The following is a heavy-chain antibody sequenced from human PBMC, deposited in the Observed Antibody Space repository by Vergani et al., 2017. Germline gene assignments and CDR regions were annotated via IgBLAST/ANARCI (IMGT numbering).Heavy chain of an antibody. J-gene: IGHJ5*02. CDR3: ARDYGAVPPQSRRLLYDIGWFDP. CDR1: GFTFSAYW. V-gene: IGHV3-7*01. CDR2: IKKDGSEK. D-gene: IGHD4-17*01. Sequence: EVLLVESGGGLVQPGGSLRLSCAASGFTFSAYWMNWVRQAPGKGLEWVANIKKDGSEKYYVDSVKGQFTISRDNANNLVYLQMSSVRADDTAVYYCARDYGAVPPQSRRLLYDIGWFDPWGQGTLVTVSS.